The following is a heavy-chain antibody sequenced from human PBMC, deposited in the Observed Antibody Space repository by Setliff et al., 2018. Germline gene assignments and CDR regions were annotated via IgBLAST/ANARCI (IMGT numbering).Heavy chain of an antibody. CDR1: GGSFSGYY. V-gene: IGHV4-34*01. CDR2: INHSGST. Sequence: SETLSLTFAVYGGSFSGYYCSWIRQPPGKGLEWIGEINHSGSTTYNPSLKSRVTISVDTSKNQFSLKLSSVTAADTAVYYCARGKVLYDYVWGSYRYEDYYYGMDVWGQGTTVTVSS. J-gene: IGHJ6*02. D-gene: IGHD3-16*02. CDR3: ARGKVLYDYVWGSYRYEDYYYGMDV.